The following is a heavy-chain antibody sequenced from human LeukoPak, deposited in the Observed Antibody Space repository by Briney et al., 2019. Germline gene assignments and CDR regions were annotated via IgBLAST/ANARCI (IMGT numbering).Heavy chain of an antibody. CDR1: GGTFSSYA. Sequence: ASVKVSCKASGGTFSSYAISWVRQAPGQGLEWMGRIIPILGIANYAQKFQGRVTITADKSTSTAYMELSSLRSEDTAVYYCASAPRGTIIPYELPAGPWGQGTLVTVSS. D-gene: IGHD2-21*01. V-gene: IGHV1-69*04. CDR3: ASAPRGTIIPYELPAGP. J-gene: IGHJ5*02. CDR2: IIPILGIA.